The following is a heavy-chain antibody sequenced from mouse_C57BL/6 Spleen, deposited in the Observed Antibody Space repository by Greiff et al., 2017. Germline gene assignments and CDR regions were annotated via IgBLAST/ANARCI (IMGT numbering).Heavy chain of an antibody. J-gene: IGHJ4*01. CDR1: GFTFSDYY. CDR2: INYDGSST. CDR3: ARLYLGPITTVVARGNAMDY. Sequence: EVHLVESEGGLVQPGSSMKLSCTASGFTFSDYYMAWVRQVPEKGLEWVANINYDGSSTYYLDSLKSRFIISRDNAKNILYLQMSSLKSEDTATYYCARLYLGPITTVVARGNAMDYWGQGTSVTVSS. D-gene: IGHD1-1*01. V-gene: IGHV5-16*01.